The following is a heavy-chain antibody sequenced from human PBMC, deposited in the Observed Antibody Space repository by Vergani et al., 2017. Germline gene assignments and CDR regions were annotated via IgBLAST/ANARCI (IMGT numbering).Heavy chain of an antibody. CDR2: ISWNSGSI. D-gene: IGHD1-7*01. CDR1: GFTFDDYA. V-gene: IGHV3-9*01. CDR3: AKGYFLGLELRVDY. J-gene: IGHJ4*02. Sequence: EVQLVESGGGLVQPGRSLRLSCAASGFTFDDYAMHWVRQAPGKGLEWVSGISWNSGSIGYADSVKGRFTISRDNAKNSLYLQMNRLRAEDTALYYCAKGYFLGLELRVDYWGQGTLVTVSS.